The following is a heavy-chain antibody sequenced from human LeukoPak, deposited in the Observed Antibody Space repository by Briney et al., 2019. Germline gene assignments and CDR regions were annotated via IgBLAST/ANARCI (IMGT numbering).Heavy chain of an antibody. CDR3: ARDGTPRSEADY. CDR1: GVSISSGGYY. Sequence: SETLSLTCTVSGVSISSGGYYWSWIRQHPGKGLEWIGYIYYSGSTYYNPSLKSRVTISVDTSKNQFSLKLSSVTAADTAVYYCARDGTPRSEADYWGQGTLVTVSS. V-gene: IGHV4-31*03. CDR2: IYYSGST. J-gene: IGHJ4*02. D-gene: IGHD1-26*01.